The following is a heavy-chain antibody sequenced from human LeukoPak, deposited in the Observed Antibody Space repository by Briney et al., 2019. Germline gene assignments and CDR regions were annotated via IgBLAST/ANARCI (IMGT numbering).Heavy chain of an antibody. CDR2: TIPIFGTA. J-gene: IGHJ4*02. CDR3: VRGGYNYYFDY. V-gene: IGHV1-69*06. D-gene: IGHD5-24*01. CDR1: GGTFSSYA. Sequence: ASVKVSCKASGGTFSSYAISWVRQAPGQGLEWMGGTIPIFGTANYAQKFQGRVTITADKSTSTAYMELSSLRSEDTAVYYCVRGGYNYYFDYWGQGTLVTVSS.